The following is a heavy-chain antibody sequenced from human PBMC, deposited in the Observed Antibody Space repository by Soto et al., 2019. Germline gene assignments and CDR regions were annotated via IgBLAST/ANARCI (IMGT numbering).Heavy chain of an antibody. CDR1: GFTFSGYG. Sequence: QVQLVESGGGVVQPGRSLRLSCAASGFTFSGYGMHWVRQAPGKGLEWVAVIWFDGNTEAYADSVKGRFIISRDPSKNTLFLQLNTLRAEDTPVYYCGGRHYWGRGTLFTVSS. CDR3: GGRHY. V-gene: IGHV3-33*03. CDR2: IWFDGNTE. J-gene: IGHJ4*02.